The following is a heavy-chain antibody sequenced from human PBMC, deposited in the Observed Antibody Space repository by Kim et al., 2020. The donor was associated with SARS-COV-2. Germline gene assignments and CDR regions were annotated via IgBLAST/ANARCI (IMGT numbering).Heavy chain of an antibody. CDR2: ISGSGGST. Sequence: GGSLRLSCAASGFTFSSYAMSWVRQAPGKGLEWVSAISGSGGSTYYADSVKGRFTISRDNSKNTLYLQMNSLRAEDTAVYYCAKVVGYYNILTGYYTYYFDYWGQGTLVTVSS. D-gene: IGHD3-9*01. CDR3: AKVVGYYNILTGYYTYYFDY. J-gene: IGHJ4*02. V-gene: IGHV3-23*01. CDR1: GFTFSSYA.